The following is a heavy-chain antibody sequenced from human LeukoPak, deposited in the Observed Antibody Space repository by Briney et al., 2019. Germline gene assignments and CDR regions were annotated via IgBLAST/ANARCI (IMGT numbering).Heavy chain of an antibody. Sequence: SGGPLRLSCAASGFTFSSYAMHWVRQAPGKGLEWVAVISYDGSNKYYADSVKGRFTISRDNSKNTLYLQMHSLRAEDTAVYYCARGGDGSGSLGQFDYWGQGTLVTVSS. CDR1: GFTFSSYA. J-gene: IGHJ4*02. D-gene: IGHD3-10*01. V-gene: IGHV3-30*04. CDR2: ISYDGSNK. CDR3: ARGGDGSGSLGQFDY.